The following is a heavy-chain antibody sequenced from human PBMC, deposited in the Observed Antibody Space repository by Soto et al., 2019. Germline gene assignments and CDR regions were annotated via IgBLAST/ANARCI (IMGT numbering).Heavy chain of an antibody. V-gene: IGHV3-30*18. CDR1: GFTFSSYG. CDR3: AKDGVKAVAGFVDY. J-gene: IGHJ4*02. Sequence: QVQLVESGGGVVQPGRSLRLSCAASGFTFSSYGMHWVRQAPGKGLEWVAVISYDGSNKYYADSVKGRVTISRDNSKNTLYLQMNSLRAEDTAVYYCAKDGVKAVAGFVDYWGQGTLVTVSS. CDR2: ISYDGSNK. D-gene: IGHD6-19*01.